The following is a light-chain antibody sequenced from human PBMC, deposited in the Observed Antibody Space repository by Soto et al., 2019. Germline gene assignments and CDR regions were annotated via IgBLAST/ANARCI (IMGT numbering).Light chain of an antibody. CDR1: QTISSW. J-gene: IGKJ2*01. CDR2: AAS. CDR3: QQSYNTPQYT. Sequence: DIQMTQSPSTLSGSVGDRVTITCRASQTISSWLAWYQQKPGKAPKLLIYAASSLQSGVPSRFSGSGSGIDFTLTISSLQPEDFAIYYCQQSYNTPQYTFGQGTELEIK. V-gene: IGKV1-39*01.